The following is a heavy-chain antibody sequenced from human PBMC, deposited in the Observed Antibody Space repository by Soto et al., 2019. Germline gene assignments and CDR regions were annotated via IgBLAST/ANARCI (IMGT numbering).Heavy chain of an antibody. CDR3: ARHASIAALYDMDV. J-gene: IGHJ6*02. D-gene: IGHD6-13*01. V-gene: IGHV5-10-1*01. CDR2: IDPSDSYT. CDR1: GYSFTSYW. Sequence: HGESLKISCKGSGYSFTSYWISWVRQMPGKGLEWMGKIDPSDSYTSYSPSFQGHVTFSADKSISTAYLHWSSLKASDTAMFYCARHASIAALYDMDVWGQGTTVTVSS.